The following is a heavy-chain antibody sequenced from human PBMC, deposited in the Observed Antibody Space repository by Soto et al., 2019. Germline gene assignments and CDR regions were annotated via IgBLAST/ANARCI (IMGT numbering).Heavy chain of an antibody. CDR2: ISAYNGNT. D-gene: IGHD1-26*01. CDR1: GYTFSNFA. Sequence: ASVKVSCKASGYTFSNFAMHWVRQAPGQRLEWMGWISAYNGNTNYAQKLQGRVTMTTDTSTSTAYMELRSLRSDDTAVYYCAREWELHYYYYYGMDVWGQGTTVTVSS. CDR3: AREWELHYYYYYGMDV. J-gene: IGHJ6*02. V-gene: IGHV1-18*01.